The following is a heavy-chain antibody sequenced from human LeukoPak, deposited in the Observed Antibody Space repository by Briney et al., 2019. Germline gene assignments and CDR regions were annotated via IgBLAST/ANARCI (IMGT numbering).Heavy chain of an antibody. CDR2: INHSGST. CDR3: ARDQSSGFYFDY. J-gene: IGHJ4*02. Sequence: SETLSLTCTVSGGSISSYYWSWIRQPAGKGLEWIGEINHSGSTNYNPSLKSRVTISVDTSKNQFSLKLSSVTAADTAVYYCARDQSSGFYFDYWGQGTLVTVS. V-gene: IGHV4-34*01. CDR1: GGSISSYY. D-gene: IGHD3-22*01.